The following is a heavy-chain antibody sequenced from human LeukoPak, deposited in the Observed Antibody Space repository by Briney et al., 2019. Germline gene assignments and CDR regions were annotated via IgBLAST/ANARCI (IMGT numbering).Heavy chain of an antibody. D-gene: IGHD3-10*02. CDR1: GFTFSSYG. J-gene: IGHJ4*02. V-gene: IGHV3-33*06. CDR2: IWYDGSNK. CDR3: GKDLYSGVESFDY. Sequence: GGSLRLSCAASGFTFSSYGMHWVRQAPGKGLEWVAVIWYDGSNKYYADSVKGRLTISRDNSKNTLYLQMNSLRAEDTAVYYCGKDLYSGVESFDYWGQGTLVTVSS.